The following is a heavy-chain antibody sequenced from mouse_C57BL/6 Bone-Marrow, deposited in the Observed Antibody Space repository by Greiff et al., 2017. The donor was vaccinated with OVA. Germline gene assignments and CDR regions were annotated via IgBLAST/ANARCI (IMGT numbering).Heavy chain of an antibody. CDR1: GYSITSGYY. D-gene: IGHD2-4*01. CDR2: ISYDGSN. CDR3: ARVFDYDVGFAY. V-gene: IGHV3-6*01. J-gene: IGHJ3*01. Sequence: EVHLVESGPGLVKPSQSLSLTCSVTGYSITSGYYWNWIRQFPGNKLEWMGYISYDGSNNYNPSLKNRISLTRDTSKNQFFLKLNSVTTEDTATYYCARVFDYDVGFAYWGQGTLVTVSA.